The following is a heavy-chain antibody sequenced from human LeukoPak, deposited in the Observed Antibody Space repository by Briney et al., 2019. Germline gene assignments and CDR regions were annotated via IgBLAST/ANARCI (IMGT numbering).Heavy chain of an antibody. CDR2: IDTDGET. J-gene: IGHJ3*02. V-gene: IGHV3-13*04. CDR3: ARDYSGENVFDI. Sequence: GGSLRLSCAASGFTFSNYDMHWVRQATGKGLEWVSAIDTDGETHYAGSVKGRFTISREIAKNSLYLQMNSLRAGDTAVYYCARDYSGENVFDIWGQGTMVTVSS. D-gene: IGHD1-26*01. CDR1: GFTFSNYD.